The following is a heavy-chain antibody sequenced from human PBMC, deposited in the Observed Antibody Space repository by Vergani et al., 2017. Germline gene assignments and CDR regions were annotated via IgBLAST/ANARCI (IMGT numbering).Heavy chain of an antibody. CDR2: MYHSGST. Sequence: QVQLQQWGAGLLKPSETLSLTCSVSGGSMSGYYWSWIRQPPGKELEWIGYMYHSGSTNYNPSLETRVTISGDTSKNQFSLKLTSVTAADTAVYYCARDGGEYDKDALDVWGQGTKVTVTS. V-gene: IGHV4-59*12. D-gene: IGHD2-21*01. CDR3: ARDGGEYDKDALDV. J-gene: IGHJ3*01. CDR1: GGSMSGYY.